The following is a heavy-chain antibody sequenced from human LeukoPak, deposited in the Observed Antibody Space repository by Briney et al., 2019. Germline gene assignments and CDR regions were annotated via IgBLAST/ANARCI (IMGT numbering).Heavy chain of an antibody. CDR2: IYYSGST. CDR3: ATSSSYRSSDY. CDR1: GGSISSYY. J-gene: IGHJ4*02. V-gene: IGHV4-59*08. Sequence: SETLSLTCTVSGGSISSYYWSWIRQPPGKGLEWIGYIYYSGSTNYNPSLKSRVTISVDTSKNQFSLELSSVTAADTAVYYCATSSSYRSSDYWGQGTLVTVSS. D-gene: IGHD6-6*01.